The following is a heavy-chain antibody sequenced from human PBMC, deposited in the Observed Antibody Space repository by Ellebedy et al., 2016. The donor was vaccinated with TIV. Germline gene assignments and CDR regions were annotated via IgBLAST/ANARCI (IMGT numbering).Heavy chain of an antibody. J-gene: IGHJ4*02. CDR1: GFIFSNYN. V-gene: IGHV3-21*06. D-gene: IGHD4-11*01. Sequence: GESLKISCEASGFIFSNYNMNWVRQSPGKGLEWVSSIRSTGSDKYYAESVKGRFTISRDNAKNTLYLQMNSLRAENTAVYYCATNKDYIMGYWGQGTLVTVSS. CDR2: IRSTGSDK. CDR3: ATNKDYIMGY.